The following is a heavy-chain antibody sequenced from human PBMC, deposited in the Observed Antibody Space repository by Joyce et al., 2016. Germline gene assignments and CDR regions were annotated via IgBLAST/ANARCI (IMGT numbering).Heavy chain of an antibody. CDR1: GYSISSGYY. Sequence: QVQLQESGPGLVRPSETLSLTCAVSGYSISSGYYWGWIRQSPGKGLEWIGSIYHGGSTYYTPSLKSRVILSVDTSKNHFSLRLTSVTAADTAVYYCARDGFGEFDYFDYWGQGTLVTVSS. V-gene: IGHV4-38-2*02. CDR3: ARDGFGEFDYFDY. D-gene: IGHD3-10*01. J-gene: IGHJ4*02. CDR2: IYHGGST.